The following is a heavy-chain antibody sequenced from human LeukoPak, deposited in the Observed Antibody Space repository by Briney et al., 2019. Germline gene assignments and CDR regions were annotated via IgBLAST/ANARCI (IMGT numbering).Heavy chain of an antibody. J-gene: IGHJ4*01. CDR3: AKDERLDY. Sequence: GGSLRLSCAASGFTFKRYAMHWVRQAPGKGLEWVAVISYHGNQKYYADSVKGRFTISRDSSQSTLYLQMNSLRPEDTAVYYCAKDERLDYWGQGTLVTVSS. V-gene: IGHV3-30*01. CDR2: ISYHGNQK. CDR1: GFTFKRYA.